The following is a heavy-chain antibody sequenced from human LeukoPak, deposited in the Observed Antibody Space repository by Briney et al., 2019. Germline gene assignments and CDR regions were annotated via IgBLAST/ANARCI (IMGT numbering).Heavy chain of an antibody. V-gene: IGHV3-23*01. D-gene: IGHD3-22*01. J-gene: IGHJ4*02. CDR2: ISGSGGST. Sequence: GGSLRLSCAASGFTFSSYAMSWVRQAPGKGLEWVSAISGSGGSTYYADSVKGRFTISRDNSKNTLYLQMNSLRAEDTAVYYCAKDMVDSKRTYYDSSGYYSRWGQGTLVTVSS. CDR3: AKDMVDSKRTYYDSSGYYSR. CDR1: GFTFSSYA.